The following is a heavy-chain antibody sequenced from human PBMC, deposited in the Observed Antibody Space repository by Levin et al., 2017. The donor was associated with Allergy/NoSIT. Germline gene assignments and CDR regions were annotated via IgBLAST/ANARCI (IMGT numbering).Heavy chain of an antibody. J-gene: IGHJ4*02. Sequence: SCAASGFTFSSYGMHWVRQAPGKGLEWVALIWYDGSNKYYADSVKGRFTISRDNSANTLYLQMNSLRAEDTAVYYCARDKHGSGSYYYNPLFFWGQGTLVTVSS. V-gene: IGHV3-33*01. CDR2: IWYDGSNK. CDR1: GFTFSSYG. D-gene: IGHD3-10*01. CDR3: ARDKHGSGSYYYNPLFF.